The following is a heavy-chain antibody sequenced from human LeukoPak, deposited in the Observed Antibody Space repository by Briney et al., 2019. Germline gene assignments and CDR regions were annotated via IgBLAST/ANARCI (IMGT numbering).Heavy chain of an antibody. CDR1: GFTFSSYA. J-gene: IGHJ4*02. CDR2: ISGSGANT. Sequence: GGSLRLSCAASGFTFSSYAMSWVRQAPGKGLEWVSAISGSGANTYYADSVKGRFTISRDNAKNTLYLQMNSLRVEDTAVYYCTRDPGGSYLDYWGQGTLVTVSS. D-gene: IGHD3-16*01. V-gene: IGHV3-23*01. CDR3: TRDPGGSYLDY.